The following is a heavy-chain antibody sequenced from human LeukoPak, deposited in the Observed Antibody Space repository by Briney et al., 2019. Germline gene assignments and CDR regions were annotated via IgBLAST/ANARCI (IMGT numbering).Heavy chain of an antibody. CDR3: ARRTIKRSLGGVPDYFDS. J-gene: IGHJ4*02. CDR2: IHYSGTT. Sequence: SETLSLTCTVSGGSLDSGDYYWAWVRQPPGKGLECVASIHYSGTTYSDPSLKSRVTLSGDTSKNQFSLSLSSVTAADTAMYYCARRTIKRSLGGVPDYFDSCGQGTLVTVSS. D-gene: IGHD2-8*02. CDR1: GGSLDSGDYY. V-gene: IGHV4-39*07.